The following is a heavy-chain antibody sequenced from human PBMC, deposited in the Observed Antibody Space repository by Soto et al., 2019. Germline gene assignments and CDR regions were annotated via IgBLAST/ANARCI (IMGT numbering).Heavy chain of an antibody. Sequence: GGSLRLSCAASGFTFSSYGMHWVRQAPGKGLEWVAVIWYDGSNKYYADSVKGRFTISRDNSKNTLYLQMNSLRAEDTAVYYCASEPTLYAILVYFAYSGQGTLVTVSS. CDR3: ASEPTLYAILVYFAY. CDR1: GFTFSSYG. V-gene: IGHV3-33*01. J-gene: IGHJ4*02. D-gene: IGHD2-8*01. CDR2: IWYDGSNK.